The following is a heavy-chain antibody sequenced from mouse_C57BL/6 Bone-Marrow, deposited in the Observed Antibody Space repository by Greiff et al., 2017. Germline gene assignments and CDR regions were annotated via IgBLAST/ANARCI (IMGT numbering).Heavy chain of an antibody. D-gene: IGHD2-4*01. J-gene: IGHJ3*01. CDR1: GYTFTSYW. CDR3: ARSGDDDGAWFAY. Sequence: VQLVESGAELAKPGASVKLSCKASGYTFTSYWMHWVKQRPGQGLEWIGYINPSSGYTKYNQKFKDKATLTADKSSSTAYMQLSSLTYEDSAVYYCARSGDDDGAWFAYWGQGTLVTVSA. CDR2: INPSSGYT. V-gene: IGHV1-7*01.